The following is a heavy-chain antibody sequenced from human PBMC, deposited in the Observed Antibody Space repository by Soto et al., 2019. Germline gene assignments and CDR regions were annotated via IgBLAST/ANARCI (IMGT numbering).Heavy chain of an antibody. J-gene: IGHJ4*02. Sequence: QVQLQESGPGLVKPWETLSLTCTVSGDSVSSENYYWTWIRQPPGKGLEWIGYIYSNGNTNYNPSLTRRVTISIDTSINQFSLRLTSVTAADTAVYYCARDIRGYSRAFDYWGQGTLVTVSS. CDR1: GDSVSSENYY. V-gene: IGHV4-61*01. D-gene: IGHD5-18*01. CDR2: IYSNGNT. CDR3: ARDIRGYSRAFDY.